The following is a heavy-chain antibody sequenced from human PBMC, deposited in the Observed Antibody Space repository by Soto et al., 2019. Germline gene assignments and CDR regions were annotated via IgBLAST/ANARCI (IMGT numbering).Heavy chain of an antibody. Sequence: ASVKVSCKASGDSFTAFYMHWVRQAPGQGLEWMGWINPNSGGTNYAQKFQGRVTMTRDTSISTAYMELSRLRSDDTAVYYCARFINVAAAGPYDYYYGMDVWGQGTTVTVSS. V-gene: IGHV1-2*02. CDR2: INPNSGGT. CDR1: GDSFTAFY. J-gene: IGHJ6*02. CDR3: ARFINVAAAGPYDYYYGMDV. D-gene: IGHD6-13*01.